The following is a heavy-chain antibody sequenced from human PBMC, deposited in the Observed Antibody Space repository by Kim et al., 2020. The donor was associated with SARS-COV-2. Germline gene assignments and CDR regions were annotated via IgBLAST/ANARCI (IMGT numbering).Heavy chain of an antibody. Sequence: GGSLRLSCVGSGFTFGATILRWVRQAPGKGLEWVSSLSPDGRDTYYADSVRGRFTISRDNSKNTMFLQMNSLRDEDTAIYFCAKSVSGSYAMDVWGQGTTVTVS. CDR1: GFTFGATI. CDR3: AKSVSGSYAMDV. V-gene: IGHV3-23*01. D-gene: IGHD1-20*01. J-gene: IGHJ6*02. CDR2: LSPDGRDT.